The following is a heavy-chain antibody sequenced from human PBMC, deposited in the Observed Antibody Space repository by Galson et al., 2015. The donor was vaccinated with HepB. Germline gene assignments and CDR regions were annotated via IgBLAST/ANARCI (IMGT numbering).Heavy chain of an antibody. Sequence: SVKVSCKASGYTFTSYGISWMRQAPGQGLEWMGWISAYNGNTNYALKLQGRVTMTTDTSTSTAYMELRSLRSDDTAVYYCARETLDYGDHFDYWGQGTLVTVSS. D-gene: IGHD4-17*01. J-gene: IGHJ4*02. V-gene: IGHV1-18*04. CDR2: ISAYNGNT. CDR3: ARETLDYGDHFDY. CDR1: GYTFTSYG.